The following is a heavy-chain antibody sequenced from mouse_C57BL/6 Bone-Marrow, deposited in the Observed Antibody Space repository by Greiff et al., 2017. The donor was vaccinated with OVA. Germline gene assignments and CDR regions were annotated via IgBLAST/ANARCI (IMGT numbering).Heavy chain of an antibody. Sequence: QVQLQQSGAELVRPGTSVKMSCKASGYTFTNYWIGWAKQRPGHGLEWIGDIYPGGGYTNYNEKFKGKATLTADKSSSTAYMQFSSLTSEDSAIYYCARSYDYDEGLEYYFDYWGQGTTLTVSS. J-gene: IGHJ2*01. CDR1: GYTFTNYW. CDR2: IYPGGGYT. V-gene: IGHV1-63*01. CDR3: ARSYDYDEGLEYYFDY. D-gene: IGHD2-4*01.